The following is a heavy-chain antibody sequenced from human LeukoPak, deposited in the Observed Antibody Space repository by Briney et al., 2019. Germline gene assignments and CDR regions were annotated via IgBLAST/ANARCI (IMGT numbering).Heavy chain of an antibody. CDR1: GGFFSGHY. D-gene: IGHD3-3*01. CDR2: LNHSGAT. Sequence: SETLSLTCTVYGGFFSGHYWSWIRQPPGKGLEWIGELNHSGATNYNPSLRSRVTISVDTSKNQFSLKLSSVTAADMAVYFCARHGSYSLDYWGQGALVTVSS. V-gene: IGHV4-34*01. CDR3: ARHGSYSLDY. J-gene: IGHJ4*02.